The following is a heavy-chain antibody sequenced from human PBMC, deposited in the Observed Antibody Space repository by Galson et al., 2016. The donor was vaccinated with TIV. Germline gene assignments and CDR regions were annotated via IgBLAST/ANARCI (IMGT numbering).Heavy chain of an antibody. J-gene: IGHJ3*01. CDR3: ARMSLLGALDV. CDR2: IFPNDSDI. CDR1: GYNFRSYW. D-gene: IGHD3-16*01. V-gene: IGHV5-51*03. Sequence: QSGAEVKKPGDSLKISCKDSGYNFRSYWIAWVRQMPGKGFEWLGIIFPNDSDIRYSPYFRGLVTMSADKSTSTAYLQCSSLKASDTAMYYCARMSLLGALDVWGQGTIVIVSS.